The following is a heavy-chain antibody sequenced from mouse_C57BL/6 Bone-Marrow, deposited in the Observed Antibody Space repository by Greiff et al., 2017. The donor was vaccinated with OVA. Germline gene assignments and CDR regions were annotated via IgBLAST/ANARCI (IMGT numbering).Heavy chain of an antibody. J-gene: IGHJ2*01. V-gene: IGHV5-4*01. CDR1: GFTFSSYA. CDR3: ARDLGYYGSSYFYFDY. CDR2: ISDGGSYT. Sequence: EVMLVESGGGLVKPGGSLKLSCAASGFTFSSYAMSWVRQTPEKTLEWVATISDGGSYTYYPDNVKGRFTISRDNAKNNLYLQMSHLKSEDTAMYYCARDLGYYGSSYFYFDYWGQGTTLTVSS. D-gene: IGHD1-1*01.